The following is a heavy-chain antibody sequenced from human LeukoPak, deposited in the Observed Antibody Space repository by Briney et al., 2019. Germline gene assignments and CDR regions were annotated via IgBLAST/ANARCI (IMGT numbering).Heavy chain of an antibody. CDR2: IYYSGST. J-gene: IGHJ3*02. CDR3: ARGSPESDAFDI. CDR1: GGSISSSSYY. Sequence: PSETLSLTCTVSGGSISSSSYYWGWIRQPPGKGLEWIGSIYYSGSTYYNPSLKSRVTISVDTSKNQFSLKLSSVTAADTAVYYCARGSPESDAFDIWGQGTMVTVSS. D-gene: IGHD1-14*01. V-gene: IGHV4-39*07.